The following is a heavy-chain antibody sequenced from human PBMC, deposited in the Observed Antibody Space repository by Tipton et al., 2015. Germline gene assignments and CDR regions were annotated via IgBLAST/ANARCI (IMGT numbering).Heavy chain of an antibody. CDR2: IKPDGSEK. D-gene: IGHD3-10*02. V-gene: IGHV3-7*01. Sequence: SLRLSCAASGFTFSNSWMSWVRQAPGKGLEWVANIKPDGSEKGYVDSVKGRFSISRDNAKNSVYLQMNSLRAEDTGVFYCARDVRNGDFDYWGQGTLVTVSS. CDR1: GFTFSNSW. CDR3: ARDVRNGDFDY. J-gene: IGHJ4*02.